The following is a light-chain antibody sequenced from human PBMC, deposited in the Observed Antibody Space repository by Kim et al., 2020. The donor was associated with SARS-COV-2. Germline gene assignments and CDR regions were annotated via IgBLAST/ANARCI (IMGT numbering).Light chain of an antibody. V-gene: IGKV1-27*01. CDR1: QGISNY. CDR2: ATY. Sequence: ASVGDEVTITCRASQGISNYLAWYQQKPGKAPKLLIYATYTLQSGVPSRFRGSRSGTDFTLIITRLQPEDVATYCCQKYDSAPWTFGQGTKVDIK. CDR3: QKYDSAPWT. J-gene: IGKJ1*01.